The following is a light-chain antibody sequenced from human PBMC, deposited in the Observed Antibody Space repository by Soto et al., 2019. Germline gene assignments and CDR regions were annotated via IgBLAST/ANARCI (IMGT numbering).Light chain of an antibody. J-gene: IGKJ1*01. CDR3: QQCANWPGT. CDR2: GAS. CDR1: QSVNSD. V-gene: IGKV3-15*01. Sequence: EIGMTQSPATLSLSPGERATRSCRASQSVNSDLAWYQQKPGQAPRLLIYGASTRATGTPARFSGSGSGAEFALTISGLESEDSAVYYCQQCANWPGTFGQGTKVDIK.